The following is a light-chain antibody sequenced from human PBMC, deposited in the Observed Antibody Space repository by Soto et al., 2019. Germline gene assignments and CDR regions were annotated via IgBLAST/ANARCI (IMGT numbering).Light chain of an antibody. CDR2: HTS. J-gene: IGKJ1*01. CDR1: QTVNSR. V-gene: IGKV3-11*01. CDR3: HKRQSWPRT. Sequence: IVLTQSHATLSSSPGSSAPPSCPASQTVNSRLAWYQHKPGQAPRLLIYHTSNRATGIPARFSGSGSGTDFTLTISSLEPEEWAVDYCHKRQSWPRTVGQGTKVDIK.